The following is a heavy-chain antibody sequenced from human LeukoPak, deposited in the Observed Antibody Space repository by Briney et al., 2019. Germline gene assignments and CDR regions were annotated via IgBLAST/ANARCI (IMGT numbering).Heavy chain of an antibody. CDR2: ISSSGSTI. Sequence: GGSLRLSCAASGFTFSDYYMSWIRQAPGKGLEWVSYISSSGSTIYYADSVKGRFTISRDNAKNSLCLQMNSLRAEDTAVYYCARLQRRPGMNGMDVWGQGTTVTVSS. CDR1: GFTFSDYY. D-gene: IGHD6-25*01. J-gene: IGHJ6*02. CDR3: ARLQRRPGMNGMDV. V-gene: IGHV3-11*01.